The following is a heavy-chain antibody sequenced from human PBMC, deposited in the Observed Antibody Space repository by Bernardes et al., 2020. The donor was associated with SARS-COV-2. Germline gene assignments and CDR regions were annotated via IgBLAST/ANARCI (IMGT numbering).Heavy chain of an antibody. CDR3: ARCSIGDWLDP. Sequence: ASVKVSCKASGYNFTSYGISWVRQAPGQGLEWMGWISGYNGNTDCAQKFQGRLTVTTDTSTTTVYMELRSLRSDDTAVYYCARCSIGDWLDPWGQGTLVTVSS. CDR1: GYNFTSYG. CDR2: ISGYNGNT. J-gene: IGHJ5*02. V-gene: IGHV1-18*01. D-gene: IGHD3-10*02.